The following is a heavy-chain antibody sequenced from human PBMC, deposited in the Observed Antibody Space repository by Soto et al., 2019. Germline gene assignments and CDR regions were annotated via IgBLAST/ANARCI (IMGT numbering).Heavy chain of an antibody. CDR2: IDPSDSYT. Sequence: GESLKISCKGSGYSFTSYSINWVRQMPGKGLEWMGRIDPSDSYTNYSPSFQGHVTISADKSISTAYLQWSSLKASDTAMYYCARRIAVDVAGFDYWGQGTLVTVS. CDR1: GYSFTSYS. J-gene: IGHJ4*02. CDR3: ARRIAVDVAGFDY. D-gene: IGHD6-19*01. V-gene: IGHV5-10-1*01.